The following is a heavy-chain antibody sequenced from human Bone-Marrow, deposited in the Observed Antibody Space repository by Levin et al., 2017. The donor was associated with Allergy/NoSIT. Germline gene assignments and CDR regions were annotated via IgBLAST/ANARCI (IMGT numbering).Heavy chain of an antibody. J-gene: IGHJ5*02. CDR1: GFSFSNYG. Sequence: GGSLRLSCAASGFSFSNYGVSWVRQPPGKGLEWVANIKQDGSEKDYVDSVMGRFTISRDNAKNSVYLQMNSLRAEDTAVYYCARLNRRGFWENWFDPWGQGTLVIVSP. CDR3: ARLNRRGFWENWFDP. V-gene: IGHV3-7*01. CDR2: IKQDGSEK. D-gene: IGHD3-10*01.